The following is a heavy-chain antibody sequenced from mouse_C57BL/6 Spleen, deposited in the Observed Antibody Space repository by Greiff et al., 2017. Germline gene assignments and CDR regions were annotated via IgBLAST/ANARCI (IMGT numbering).Heavy chain of an antibody. CDR1: GFTFSSYG. J-gene: IGHJ1*03. D-gene: IGHD1-1*01. CDR3: ARRGVSYYGSSYDWYFEV. V-gene: IGHV5-6*02. CDR2: ISSGGSYT. Sequence: EVMLVESGGDLVKPGGSLKLSCAASGFTFSSYGMSWVRQTPDKRLEWVATISSGGSYTYYPDSVKGRFTISRDNAKNTLYLQMSSLKSEDTAMYYCARRGVSYYGSSYDWYFEVWGTGTTVTVSS.